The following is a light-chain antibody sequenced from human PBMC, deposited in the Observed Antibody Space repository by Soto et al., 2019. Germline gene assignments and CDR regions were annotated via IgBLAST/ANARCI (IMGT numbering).Light chain of an antibody. CDR2: EAS. Sequence: DIQMTQSPSTLSASVGDRITITSRASQNISTWLAWYQQKPGRAPKFLIYEASSLQSGVPSRFSGSGSGIDFSLTISSLQPDDFATYYCQQSNGDSRTFGQGTKVEI. CDR1: QNISTW. V-gene: IGKV1-5*03. CDR3: QQSNGDSRT. J-gene: IGKJ1*01.